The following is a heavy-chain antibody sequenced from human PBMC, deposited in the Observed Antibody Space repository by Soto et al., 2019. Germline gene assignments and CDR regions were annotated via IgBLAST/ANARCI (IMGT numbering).Heavy chain of an antibody. D-gene: IGHD3-10*01. Sequence: GGSLRLSCAASGFTFSYAWMSWVRQTPGKGLEVVGRIRSKTAGGATEYAAPVKGRFTISRDDSENMIYLQMNSLKIEDTAIYYCAWSSRQFVHWRQGTLVTVSS. CDR2: IRSKTAGGAT. CDR1: GFTFSYAW. CDR3: AWSSRQFVH. J-gene: IGHJ4*02. V-gene: IGHV3-15*01.